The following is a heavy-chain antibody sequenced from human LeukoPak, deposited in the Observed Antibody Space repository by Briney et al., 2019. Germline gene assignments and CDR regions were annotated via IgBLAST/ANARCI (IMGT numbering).Heavy chain of an antibody. CDR2: IKGDGREK. D-gene: IGHD3-22*01. V-gene: IGHV3-7*03. J-gene: IGHJ4*02. CDR1: DFIFSVYW. Sequence: GGSLRLSCAASDFIFSVYWMTWVRQAPGRGLEWVADIKGDGREKSYVDSVKGRFTISRDNAKNSLYLQMDSLRAEDTAVYYCAKDHESDGYPCLDHWGLGTLVTVSS. CDR3: AKDHESDGYPCLDH.